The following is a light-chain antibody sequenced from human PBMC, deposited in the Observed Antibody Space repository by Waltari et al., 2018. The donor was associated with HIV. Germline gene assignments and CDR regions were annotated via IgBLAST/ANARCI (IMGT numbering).Light chain of an antibody. Sequence: QSALTQPASVSGAPGQSITISCTGTSSDVGSYEYVSWYQQHPGKAPKLTIFDVTHLPARGSNRFSGSKSGNTASLTISGLLADDEADYYCSSYTSTTTVIFGGGTKVTVL. CDR1: SSDVGSYEY. J-gene: IGLJ2*01. CDR3: SSYTSTTTVI. CDR2: DVT. V-gene: IGLV2-14*03.